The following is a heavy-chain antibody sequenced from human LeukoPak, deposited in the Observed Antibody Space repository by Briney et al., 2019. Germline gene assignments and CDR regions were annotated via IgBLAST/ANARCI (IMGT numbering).Heavy chain of an antibody. Sequence: GGSLRLACVASGFTFTIYATSWVRPAPGEGLEWVSAISGSGGSTYYADSVKGRFTISTDNSKNTLYLQMNSMRAEDTAVYYCAKDQGYSGSYWKLNWFDPWGQGTLVTVSS. CDR3: AKDQGYSGSYWKLNWFDP. D-gene: IGHD1-26*01. J-gene: IGHJ5*02. CDR1: GFTFTIYA. V-gene: IGHV3-23*01. CDR2: ISGSGGST.